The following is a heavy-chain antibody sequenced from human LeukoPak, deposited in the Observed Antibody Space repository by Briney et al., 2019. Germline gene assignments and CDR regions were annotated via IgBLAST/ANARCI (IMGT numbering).Heavy chain of an antibody. CDR3: ARVISSYFDY. D-gene: IGHD6-6*01. CDR2: INPEGSGT. CDR1: GFSFSPYW. Sequence: QSGGSLRLSCAASGFSFSPYWMSWVRQGPGKGLDWVASINPEGSGTSYVDSVKGRFTISRDNAQNSLYLQMNSLRAEDTAVYYCARVISSYFDYWGQGTLVTVSS. V-gene: IGHV3-7*03. J-gene: IGHJ4*02.